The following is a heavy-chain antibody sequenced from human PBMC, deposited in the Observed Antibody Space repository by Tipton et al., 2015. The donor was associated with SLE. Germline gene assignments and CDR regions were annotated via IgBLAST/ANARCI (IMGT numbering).Heavy chain of an antibody. D-gene: IGHD6-19*01. CDR2: VHHSGST. V-gene: IGHV4-38-2*01. J-gene: IGHJ4*02. Sequence: WGWIRQSPGMGLEWIGSVHHSGSTDYNPSLKSRVIMSVDTSKNQFSLNLISVTAADTAVYYCARLPRSGGWYEDYWGQGILVTVSS. CDR3: ARLPRSGGWYEDY.